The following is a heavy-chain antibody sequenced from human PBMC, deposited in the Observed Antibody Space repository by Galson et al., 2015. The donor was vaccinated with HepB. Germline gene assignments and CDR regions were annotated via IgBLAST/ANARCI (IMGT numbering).Heavy chain of an antibody. D-gene: IGHD6-6*01. CDR2: INPSGGST. V-gene: IGHV1-46*03. J-gene: IGHJ4*02. CDR3: ARASSIAARRPNYYFDY. CDR1: GYTFTSYY. Sequence: QSGAEVKKPGESLKISCKASGYTFTSYYMHWVRQAPGQGLEWMGIINPSGGSTSYAQKFQGRVTMTRDTSTSTVYMELSSLRSEDTAVYYCARASSIAARRPNYYFDYWGQGTLVTVSS.